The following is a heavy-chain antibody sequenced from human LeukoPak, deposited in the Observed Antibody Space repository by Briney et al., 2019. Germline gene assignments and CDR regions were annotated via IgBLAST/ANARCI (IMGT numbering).Heavy chain of an antibody. CDR1: GFTFSNYW. CDR2: IKEDGSVK. D-gene: IGHD4-11*01. V-gene: IGHV3-7*01. Sequence: GGSLRLFCVASGFTFSNYWMSWLRQAPGKGLEWMANIKEDGSVKYYVDSLEGRFTISRDNAKNSLYLQMNSLRAEDTAVYYCARDHDYQSFDYWGQGTLVTVSS. CDR3: ARDHDYQSFDY. J-gene: IGHJ4*02.